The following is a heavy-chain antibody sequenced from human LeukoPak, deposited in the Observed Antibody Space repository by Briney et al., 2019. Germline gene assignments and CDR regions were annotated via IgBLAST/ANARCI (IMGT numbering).Heavy chain of an antibody. D-gene: IGHD3-10*01. J-gene: IGHJ4*02. CDR1: GFTFSSYG. CDR2: ISGSGGST. V-gene: IGHV3-23*01. Sequence: GGSLRLSCAASGFTFSSYGMSWVRQAPGKGLEWVSAISGSGGSTYYADSVKGRFTISRDNSKNTLYLQMNSLRAEDTAVYYCAKVGEVGVYYFDYWGQGTLVTVSS. CDR3: AKVGEVGVYYFDY.